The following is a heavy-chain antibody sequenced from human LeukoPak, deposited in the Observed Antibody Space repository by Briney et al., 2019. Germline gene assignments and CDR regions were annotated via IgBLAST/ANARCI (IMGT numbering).Heavy chain of an antibody. CDR3: AARGIVVVPAANGAFDI. CDR1: GGTFSSYA. Sequence: SVKVSCKASGGTFSSYAIRWVRQAPGQGLEWMGRIIPIFGTANYAQKFQGRVTITTDESTSTAYMELSSLRSEDTAVYYCAARGIVVVPAANGAFDIWGQGTMVTVSS. J-gene: IGHJ3*02. D-gene: IGHD2-2*01. V-gene: IGHV1-69*05. CDR2: IIPIFGTA.